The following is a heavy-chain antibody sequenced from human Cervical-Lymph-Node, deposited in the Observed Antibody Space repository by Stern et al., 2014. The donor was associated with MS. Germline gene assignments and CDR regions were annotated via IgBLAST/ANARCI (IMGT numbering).Heavy chain of an antibody. CDR1: GFSLRTSGVG. D-gene: IGHD2-2*01. J-gene: IGHJ5*01. CDR3: AHSGFRVPAAPGSFAF. CDR2: IDWDDDE. V-gene: IGHV2-5*02. Sequence: QVTLRESGPTLVKPTQTLTLTCTFSGFSLRTSGVGVGWIRQPPGQALQWLAHIDWDDDESYSPSLKTRLTITKDTSKTQVVLTMADMNPGDTGTYYCAHSGFRVPAAPGSFAFWGQGTVVTVSS.